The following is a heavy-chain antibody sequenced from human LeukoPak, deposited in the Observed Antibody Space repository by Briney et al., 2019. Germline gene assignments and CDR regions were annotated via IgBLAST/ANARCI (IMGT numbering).Heavy chain of an antibody. D-gene: IGHD3-10*01. CDR3: ARGLGGLD. V-gene: IGHV3-43D*04. CDR2: ISWDDDST. J-gene: IGHJ4*02. CDR1: GFNVDDFA. Sequence: GGSLRLSCAASGFNVDDFAMHWVRQTPGKGLEWVAAISWDDDSTYYVDSVKGRFTISRDNSKNSLYLQMNSLRSDDTALYYCARGLGGLDWGQGTLVTVSP.